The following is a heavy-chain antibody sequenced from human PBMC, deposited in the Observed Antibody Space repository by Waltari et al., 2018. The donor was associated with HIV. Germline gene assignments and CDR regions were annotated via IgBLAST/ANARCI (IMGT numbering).Heavy chain of an antibody. CDR1: GFTFSNAW. J-gene: IGHJ3*02. CDR2: IKIKTEGGTT. Sequence: EVQLVESGGGLVKPGGSLRLSCAASGFTFSNAWMSWVRQAPGKGLEWVCRIKIKTEGGTTGSAAPVKGRFNISRDDSKNTLYLQMNSLKTEDTAVYYCTTGRAFDAFDIWGQGTMVTVSS. CDR3: TTGRAFDAFDI. V-gene: IGHV3-15*01.